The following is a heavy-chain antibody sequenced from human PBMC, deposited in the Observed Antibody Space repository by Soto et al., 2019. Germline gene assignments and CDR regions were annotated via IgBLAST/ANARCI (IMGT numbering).Heavy chain of an antibody. CDR2: ISYDGSNK. CDR1: GFTFSSYA. D-gene: IGHD3-3*01. Sequence: PGGSLRLSCAASGFTFSSYAMHWVRQAPGKGLEWVAVISYDGSNKYYADSVKGRFTISRDNSKNTLYLQMNSLRAEDTAVYYCAREGPPSYYDFWSGIPWGMDVRGQGTTVTVSS. V-gene: IGHV3-30-3*01. J-gene: IGHJ6*02. CDR3: AREGPPSYYDFWSGIPWGMDV.